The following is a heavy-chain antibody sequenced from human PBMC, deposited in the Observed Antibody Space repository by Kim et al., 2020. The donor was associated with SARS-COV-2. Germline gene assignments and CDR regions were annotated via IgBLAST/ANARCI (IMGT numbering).Heavy chain of an antibody. CDR1: GFTFSSYA. D-gene: IGHD1-7*01. Sequence: GGSLRLSCAASGFTFSSYAMSWVRQAPGKGLEWVSAISGSGGSTYYADSVKGRFTISRDNSKNTLYLQMNSLRAEDTAVYYCAKGGVRWNYGGGYFDLWGRGTLVTVSS. CDR3: AKGGVRWNYGGGYFDL. J-gene: IGHJ2*01. CDR2: ISGSGGST. V-gene: IGHV3-23*01.